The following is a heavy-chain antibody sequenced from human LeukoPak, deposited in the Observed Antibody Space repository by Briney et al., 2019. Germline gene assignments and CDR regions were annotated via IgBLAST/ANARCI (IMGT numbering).Heavy chain of an antibody. CDR2: ISGSGGST. J-gene: IGHJ4*02. V-gene: IGHV3-23*01. D-gene: IGHD3-3*01. CDR3: AKKGDFWSGYPFDY. Sequence: PPGGSLRLSCAASGFTFSSYAMSWVRQAPGKGLEWVSAISGSGGSTYYADSVKGRFTISRDNSKNTLYLQMNSLRAEDTAVYYCAKKGDFWSGYPFDYWGQGTLVTVSS. CDR1: GFTFSSYA.